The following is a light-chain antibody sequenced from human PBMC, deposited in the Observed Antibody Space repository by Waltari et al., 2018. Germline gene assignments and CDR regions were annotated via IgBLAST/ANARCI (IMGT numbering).Light chain of an antibody. V-gene: IGLV1-44*01. CDR3: GAWDASLNGYV. Sequence: QSVLTQPPSASGTPGQRVTLSCSGSSSNIGSNVVNWYQQLPGTAPQLLIHSSNQRPSGVPDRFSGSKSGTSASLAISGLQSEDEADYHCGAWDASLNGYVFGTGTKVTVL. CDR1: SSNIGSNV. CDR2: SSN. J-gene: IGLJ1*01.